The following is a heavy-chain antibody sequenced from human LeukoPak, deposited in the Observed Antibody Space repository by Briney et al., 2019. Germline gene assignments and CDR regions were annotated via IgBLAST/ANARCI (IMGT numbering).Heavy chain of an antibody. J-gene: IGHJ4*02. D-gene: IGHD6-13*01. CDR1: GFTFSSYA. Sequence: PGGSLRLSYAASGFTFSSYAMSWVRQAPGKGLEWVSAISGSGGSTYYADSVKGRFTISRDNSKNTLYLQMNSLRAEDTAVYYCAKMFLQQRGTFDYWGQGTLVTVSS. V-gene: IGHV3-23*01. CDR2: ISGSGGST. CDR3: AKMFLQQRGTFDY.